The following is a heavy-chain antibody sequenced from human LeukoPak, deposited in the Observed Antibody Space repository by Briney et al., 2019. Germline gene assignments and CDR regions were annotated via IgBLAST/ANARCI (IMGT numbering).Heavy chain of an antibody. V-gene: IGHV3-7*01. Sequence: GGSLRLSCAASGFTFSSDAMIWVRQAPGKGLEWVANIKQDGSDKHYVDSVKGRVTISRDNARNSLYLQMNSLRAEDTAVYYCARLTGSKADGMDVWGQGTTVTVSS. CDR2: IKQDGSDK. CDR1: GFTFSSDA. D-gene: IGHD1-14*01. J-gene: IGHJ6*02. CDR3: ARLTGSKADGMDV.